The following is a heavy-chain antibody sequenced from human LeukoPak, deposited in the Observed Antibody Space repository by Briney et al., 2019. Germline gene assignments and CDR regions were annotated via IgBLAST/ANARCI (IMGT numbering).Heavy chain of an antibody. CDR1: GYSISSGYY. D-gene: IGHD6-13*01. J-gene: IGHJ5*02. V-gene: IGHV4-38-2*02. CDR3: ARVLAAAGANNWFDP. Sequence: SETLSLTCTVSGYSISSGYYWGWIRQPPGKGLEWIGSIYHSGSTYYNPSLKSRVTISVDTSKNQFSLKLSSVTAADTAVYYCARVLAAAGANNWFDPWGQGTLVTVSS. CDR2: IYHSGST.